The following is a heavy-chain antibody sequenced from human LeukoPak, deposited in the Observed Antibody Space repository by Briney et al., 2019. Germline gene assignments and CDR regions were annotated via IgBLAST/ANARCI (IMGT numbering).Heavy chain of an antibody. CDR3: ARDLRWQPKVVPAASNWFDP. D-gene: IGHD2-2*01. V-gene: IGHV1-18*01. CDR2: ISAYNGNT. CDR1: GYTFTSYG. J-gene: IGHJ5*02. Sequence: ASVKVSCKASGYTFTSYGISWVRQAPGQGLEWMGWISAYNGNTNYAQKLQGRVTMTTDTSTSTAYMELRSLRSDDTAVYYCARDLRWQPKVVPAASNWFDPWGQGTLVTASS.